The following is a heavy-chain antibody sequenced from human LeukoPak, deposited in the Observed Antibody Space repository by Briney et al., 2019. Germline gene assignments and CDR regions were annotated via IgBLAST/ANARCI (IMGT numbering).Heavy chain of an antibody. J-gene: IGHJ4*02. CDR2: INPSVGSA. Sequence: ASVKVSCKASGYTFTTYYMHWVRQAPGQGLEWMAIINPSVGSATYAQKFKGRVTMTRDTSTSTVYMELSSLTSEDTAVYYCARGRGISATGIRLDCWGQGTLVTASS. CDR1: GYTFTTYY. D-gene: IGHD6-13*01. CDR3: ARGRGISATGIRLDC. V-gene: IGHV1-46*01.